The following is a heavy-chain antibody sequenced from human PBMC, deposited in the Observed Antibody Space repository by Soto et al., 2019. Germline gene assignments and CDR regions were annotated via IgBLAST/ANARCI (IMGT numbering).Heavy chain of an antibody. Sequence: QVQLMQSGAEVEKPGASVKVSYKASGDTFTDYYIHWVRQAPGQGLEWMGTVNPSGGHTTYAQHFLGRVTMTRDTSTSTLYMELTSLRSEDTPVYYCARGGHVVVVTAALDYWGQGTLVTVSS. CDR3: ARGGHVVVVTAALDY. V-gene: IGHV1-46*01. CDR1: GDTFTDYY. CDR2: VNPSGGHT. J-gene: IGHJ4*02. D-gene: IGHD2-21*02.